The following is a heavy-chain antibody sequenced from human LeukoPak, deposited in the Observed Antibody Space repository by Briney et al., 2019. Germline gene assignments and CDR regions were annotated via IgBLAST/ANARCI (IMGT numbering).Heavy chain of an antibody. CDR3: TRGHTCAV. CDR1: GFNFGDSA. J-gene: IGHJ4*02. Sequence: GGSLRLSCTASGFNFGDSAIAWVRQAPGKGLEWAGSIRSKNYGGTSEYATSVRGRFTLSRDDSQNIAYLQMNNLTTEDTAMYYCTRGHTCAVWGQGTLVTVSP. CDR2: IRSKNYGGTS. D-gene: IGHD2-21*01. V-gene: IGHV3-49*04.